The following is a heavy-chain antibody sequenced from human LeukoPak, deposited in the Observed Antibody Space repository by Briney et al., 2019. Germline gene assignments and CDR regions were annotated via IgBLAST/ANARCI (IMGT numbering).Heavy chain of an antibody. CDR2: INPTGGST. Sequence: ASVKVSCTASAYTFTNNYMNWVRHPPAQGLEWMGIINPTGGSTNYAHKFQGRVTVTRDASTSTVYMELSSLRSEDTAMYYCEREGEIGYDLSDYWGQGTLVTVCS. V-gene: IGHV1-46*01. CDR1: AYTFTNNY. J-gene: IGHJ4*02. CDR3: EREGEIGYDLSDY. D-gene: IGHD5-12*01.